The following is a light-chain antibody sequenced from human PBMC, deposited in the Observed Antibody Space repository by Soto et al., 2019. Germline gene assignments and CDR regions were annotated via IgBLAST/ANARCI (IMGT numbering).Light chain of an antibody. J-gene: IGLJ1*01. V-gene: IGLV2-23*01. Sequence: QSVLTQPASVSGSPGQSITISCTGTSSDVGNYNLVSWYQQHPGKAPKLMIYEGSTRPSGVSNRFSGSKSGNTASLTISGLHAEDEADYYCCSYAGSSTDVFGTGTKVTVL. CDR3: CSYAGSSTDV. CDR2: EGS. CDR1: SSDVGNYNL.